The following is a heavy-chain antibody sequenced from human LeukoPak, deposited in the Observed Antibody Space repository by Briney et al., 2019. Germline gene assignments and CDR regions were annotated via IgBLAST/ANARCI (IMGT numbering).Heavy chain of an antibody. V-gene: IGHV4-34*01. J-gene: IGHJ6*02. CDR1: GGSFSGYY. Sequence: PSETLSLTCAVYGGSFSGYYWSWIRQPPGKGLEWIGEINHSGSTYYNPSLKSRVTISVDRSKNQFSLRLSSVTAADTAVYYCARDHSSSSYGMDVWGQGTTVTVSS. CDR2: INHSGST. CDR3: ARDHSSSSYGMDV. D-gene: IGHD6-13*01.